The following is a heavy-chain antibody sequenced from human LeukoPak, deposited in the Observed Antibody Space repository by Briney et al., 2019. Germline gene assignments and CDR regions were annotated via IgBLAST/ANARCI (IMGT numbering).Heavy chain of an antibody. Sequence: GGSLRLSCAASGFTVGSNYMTWVRQAPGKGLEWVSVIYSGGSAYYADSVKGRFTTSRDNSKNTLYLQMNSLRAEDTAVYFCASNGVLITGTTDGFDIWGQGTMVTVSS. V-gene: IGHV3-53*01. CDR2: IYSGGSA. D-gene: IGHD1-7*01. J-gene: IGHJ3*02. CDR3: ASNGVLITGTTDGFDI. CDR1: GFTVGSNY.